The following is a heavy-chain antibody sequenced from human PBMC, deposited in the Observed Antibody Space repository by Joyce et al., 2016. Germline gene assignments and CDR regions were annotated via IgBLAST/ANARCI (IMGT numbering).Heavy chain of an antibody. Sequence: EVQLVESGGGLVQPGGSLRLSCAASGFSFSGYWIHWVRQAPGKGLVWVSRINTEGRSTRFADSVKGRFTISRDNAKNTLYLQMNSLRAEDTAVYYCVRGISARPGGPNWFDPWGQGTLVTVSS. J-gene: IGHJ5*02. CDR1: GFSFSGYW. V-gene: IGHV3-74*01. D-gene: IGHD6-6*01. CDR2: INTEGRST. CDR3: VRGISARPGGPNWFDP.